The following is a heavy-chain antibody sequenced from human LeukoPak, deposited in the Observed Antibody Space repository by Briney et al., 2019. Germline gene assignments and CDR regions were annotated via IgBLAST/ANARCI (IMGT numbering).Heavy chain of an antibody. CDR3: ARDLVTVTKGFDI. D-gene: IGHD4-17*01. CDR1: GDSFSSHY. J-gene: IGHJ3*02. V-gene: IGHV4-59*11. Sequence: PSEILSLTCAVSGDSFSSHYWTWIRQSPGTGLEWIGYISHIGRTNYNPSLKSRVTISIDTSKNQFSLKLRSVTAADTAVYYCARDLVTVTKGFDIWGQGTMVSVSS. CDR2: ISHIGRT.